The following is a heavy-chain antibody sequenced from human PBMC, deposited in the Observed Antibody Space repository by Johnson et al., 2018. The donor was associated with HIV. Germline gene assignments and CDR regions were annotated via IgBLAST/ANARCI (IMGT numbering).Heavy chain of an antibody. D-gene: IGHD3-16*01. V-gene: IGHV3-33*06. CDR3: AKGGGGGENSDHYAFDI. Sequence: QVQLVESGGGVVQPGRSVRLYCAASGFIFSTYGMHWVRQAPGKGLEWVAVIWYDGSNEHYADSVKGRFTISRDNSKNPLYLQMNSRRAEDTAVYYCAKGGGGGENSDHYAFDIWGQGTMVIVSS. J-gene: IGHJ3*02. CDR1: GFIFSTYG. CDR2: IWYDGSNE.